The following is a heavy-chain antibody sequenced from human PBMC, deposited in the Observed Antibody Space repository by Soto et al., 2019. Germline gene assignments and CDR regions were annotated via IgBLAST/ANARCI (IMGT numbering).Heavy chain of an antibody. Sequence: SVKVSCKASGGTFSSYAISWVRQAPGQGLEWMGGIIPIFGTANYAQKLQGRVTITADESTSTAYMELSSLRSEDTAVYYCASSYFLTMIVVAQPPFDYWGQGTLVTVSS. CDR2: IIPIFGTA. V-gene: IGHV1-69*13. J-gene: IGHJ4*02. CDR1: GGTFSSYA. D-gene: IGHD3-22*01. CDR3: ASSYFLTMIVVAQPPFDY.